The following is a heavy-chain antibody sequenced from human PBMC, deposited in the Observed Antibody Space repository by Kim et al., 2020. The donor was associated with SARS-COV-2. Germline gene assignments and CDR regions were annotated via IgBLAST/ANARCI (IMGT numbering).Heavy chain of an antibody. CDR2: INPSGGST. D-gene: IGHD3-3*01. CDR1: GYTFTSYY. Sequence: ASVKVSCKASGYTFTSYYMHWVRQAPGQGLEWMGIINPSGGSTSYAQKFQGRVTMTRDTSTSTVYMELSSLRSEDTAVYYCARDQPYYDFWSGPPGYGMDVWGQRTTVTVSS. CDR3: ARDQPYYDFWSGPPGYGMDV. J-gene: IGHJ6*02. V-gene: IGHV1-46*01.